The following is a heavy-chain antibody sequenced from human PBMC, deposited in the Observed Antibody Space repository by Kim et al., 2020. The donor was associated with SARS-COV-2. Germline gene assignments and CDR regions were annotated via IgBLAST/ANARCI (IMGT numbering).Heavy chain of an antibody. Sequence: ASVKVSCKASGYTFTSYAMHWVRQAPGQRLEWMGWINAGNGNTKYSQKFQGRVTITRDTSASTAYMELSSLRSEDTTVYYCARESGWWYFDYWGQGTLVTVSS. CDR1: GYTFTSYA. CDR3: ARESGWWYFDY. D-gene: IGHD6-19*01. J-gene: IGHJ4*02. CDR2: INAGNGNT. V-gene: IGHV1-3*01.